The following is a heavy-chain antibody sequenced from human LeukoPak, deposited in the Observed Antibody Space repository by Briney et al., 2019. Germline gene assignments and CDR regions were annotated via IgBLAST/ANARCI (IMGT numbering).Heavy chain of an antibody. CDR2: IYYSGST. CDR1: GGSISSSSYY. CDR3: ARAPTAYCLSATCQPYFDY. V-gene: IGHV4-39*07. Sequence: SETLSLTCTVSGGSISSSSYYWGWIRQPPGKGLEWIGSIYYSGSTYYNPSLKSRVTISVDTSKNQFSLKLSSVTAADTVVYYCARAPTAYCLSATCQPYFDYWGQGTLVTVSS. J-gene: IGHJ4*02. D-gene: IGHD2-2*01.